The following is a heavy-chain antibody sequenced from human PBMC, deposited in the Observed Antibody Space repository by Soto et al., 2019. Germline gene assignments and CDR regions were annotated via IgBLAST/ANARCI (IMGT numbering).Heavy chain of an antibody. Sequence: QVQLVESGGGVVQPGRSLRLSCAASGFTFSSYGMHWVRQAPGKGLEWVAVISYDGSNKYYADSVKGRFTISRDNSKNTLYLQMNSLRAEDTAVYYCAKDLRGYSSSPARWDYFDYWGQGTLVTVSS. CDR3: AKDLRGYSSSPARWDYFDY. V-gene: IGHV3-30*18. J-gene: IGHJ4*02. D-gene: IGHD6-6*01. CDR1: GFTFSSYG. CDR2: ISYDGSNK.